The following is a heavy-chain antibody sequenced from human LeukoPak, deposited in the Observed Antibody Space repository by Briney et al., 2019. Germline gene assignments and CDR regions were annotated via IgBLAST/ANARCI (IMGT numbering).Heavy chain of an antibody. Sequence: SETLSLTCTVSGGSISSSRYYLGWIRQPPGKGLEWIGSIYYSGSTYYSPSLKSRVNISIDTSKNQFSLKLSSVTAADTAVYYCARRVETAYFDYWGQGTLVTVSS. D-gene: IGHD1-1*01. CDR3: ARRVETAYFDY. CDR2: IYYSGST. CDR1: GGSISSSRYY. J-gene: IGHJ4*02. V-gene: IGHV4-39*01.